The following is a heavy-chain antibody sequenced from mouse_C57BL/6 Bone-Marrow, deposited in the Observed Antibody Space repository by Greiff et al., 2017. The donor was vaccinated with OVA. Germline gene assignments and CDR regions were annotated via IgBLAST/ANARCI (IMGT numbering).Heavy chain of an antibody. CDR3: ARGGTYYGNYSFAY. D-gene: IGHD2-10*01. CDR1: GYSITSGYY. Sequence: DVKLQESGPGLVKPSQSLSLTCSVTGYSITSGYYWNWIRQFPGNKLEWMGYISYDGSNNYNPSLKNRISITRDTSKNQFFLKLNSVTTEDTATYYCARGGTYYGNYSFAYWGQGTLVTVSA. J-gene: IGHJ3*01. CDR2: ISYDGSN. V-gene: IGHV3-6*01.